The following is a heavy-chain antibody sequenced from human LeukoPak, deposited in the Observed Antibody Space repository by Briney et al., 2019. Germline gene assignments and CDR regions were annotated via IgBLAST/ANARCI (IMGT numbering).Heavy chain of an antibody. CDR1: GFTFSSYA. D-gene: IGHD3-16*01. V-gene: IGHV3-23*01. Sequence: GGSLRLSCAASGFTFSSYAMSWVRQAPGKELEWVSAISGSGGSTYYADSVKGRFTISRDNSRDTLYLQMNSLRAEDTAVYYCAKGYYDYVWGSYYFDYWGQGTLVTVSS. J-gene: IGHJ4*02. CDR3: AKGYYDYVWGSYYFDY. CDR2: ISGSGGST.